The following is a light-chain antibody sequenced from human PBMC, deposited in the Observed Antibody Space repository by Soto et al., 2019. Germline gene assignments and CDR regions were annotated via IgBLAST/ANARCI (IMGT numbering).Light chain of an antibody. Sequence: EIVLTQSPGTLSLSPGERATLSCRASQSVSSNYLAWYQQKPGQAPRLLIYGASSRATGIPDRFSGSGSGTDFTLTISRLEPEDFASYYCQQLNSYPLTFGGGTKVEI. CDR2: GAS. V-gene: IGKV3-20*01. J-gene: IGKJ4*01. CDR3: QQLNSYPLT. CDR1: QSVSSNY.